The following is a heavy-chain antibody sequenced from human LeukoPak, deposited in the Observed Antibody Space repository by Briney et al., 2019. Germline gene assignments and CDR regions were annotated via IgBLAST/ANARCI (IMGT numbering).Heavy chain of an antibody. CDR3: ARNSYNWNSMQLRWFDP. V-gene: IGHV1-18*01. Sequence: ASVKVSCKASGGTFSSYGISWVRQAPGQGLEWMGWISAYNGNTNYAQKLQGRVTMTTDTSTSTAYMELRSLRSDDTAVYYCARNSYNWNSMQLRWFDPWGQGTLVTVSS. CDR2: ISAYNGNT. D-gene: IGHD1-7*01. J-gene: IGHJ5*02. CDR1: GGTFSSYG.